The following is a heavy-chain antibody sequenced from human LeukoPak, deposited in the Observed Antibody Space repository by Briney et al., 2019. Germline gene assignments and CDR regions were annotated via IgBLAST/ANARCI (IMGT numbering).Heavy chain of an antibody. V-gene: IGHV3-23*01. CDR2: ISGSGGST. CDR1: GFTFSGYA. J-gene: IGHJ4*02. D-gene: IGHD3-22*01. CDR3: AKDSYPYYYDSSGYYPFDY. Sequence: SGGSLRLSCAASGFTFSGYAMSWVRQAPGKGLEWVSAISGSGGSTYYADSVKGRFTISRDNSKNTLYLQMNSLRAEDTAVYYCAKDSYPYYYDSSGYYPFDYWGQGTLVTVSS.